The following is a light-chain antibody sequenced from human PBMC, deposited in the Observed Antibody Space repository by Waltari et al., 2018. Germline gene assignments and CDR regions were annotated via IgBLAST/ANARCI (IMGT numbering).Light chain of an antibody. CDR2: GAS. J-gene: IGKJ2*01. V-gene: IGKV3-15*01. CDR3: QQYNNWPPYT. Sequence: EIVMTHTPATLSVSKGKRDHNSCRASQSVSSNLAWYQQKPGQAPRLLIYGASTRATGIPARFSGSGSGTEFTLTISSLQSEDFAVYYCQQYNNWPPYTFGQGTKLEIK. CDR1: QSVSSN.